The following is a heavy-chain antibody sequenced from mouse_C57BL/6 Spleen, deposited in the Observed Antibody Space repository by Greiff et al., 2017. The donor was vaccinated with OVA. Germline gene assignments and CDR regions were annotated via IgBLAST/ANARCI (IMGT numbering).Heavy chain of an antibody. CDR3: ASSITTVDY. Sequence: QVQLQQPGAELVMPGASVKLSCKASGYTFTSYWMHWVKQRPGQGLEWIGEIDPSDSYTNYNQKFKGKSTLTVDKSSSTAYMQRSSLTSEDSAVYYCASSITTVDYWGQGTTLTVSS. J-gene: IGHJ2*01. CDR1: GYTFTSYW. D-gene: IGHD1-1*01. V-gene: IGHV1-69*01. CDR2: IDPSDSYT.